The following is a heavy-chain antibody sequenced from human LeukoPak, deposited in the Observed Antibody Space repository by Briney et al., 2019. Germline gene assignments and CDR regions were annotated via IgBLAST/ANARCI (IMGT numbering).Heavy chain of an antibody. J-gene: IGHJ4*02. CDR3: AKVYGGPFDL. CDR2: MSYDGNK. CDR1: GFTFSNYD. D-gene: IGHD4-23*01. V-gene: IGHV3-30*04. Sequence: GRSLRLSRAASGFTFSNYDIHWVRQAPGKGLEWVAIMSYDGNKYYADSVKGRFTISRDNTQNTLHLQMHSLRAEDTAMYYCAKVYGGPFDLWGQGNLVTVSS.